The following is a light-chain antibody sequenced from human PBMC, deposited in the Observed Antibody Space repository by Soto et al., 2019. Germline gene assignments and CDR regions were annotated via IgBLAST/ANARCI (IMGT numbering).Light chain of an antibody. CDR3: QQYNTYST. J-gene: IGKJ1*01. V-gene: IGKV1-27*01. CDR1: QGITNY. Sequence: DIQMTQSPSSLSASVGDRVTITCQASQGITNYLNWYQQKPGKAPKLLIYGASTLQSGVPSRFSGSGSGTDFTLTISSLPPDDFATYYCQQYNTYSTFGQGTKVDI. CDR2: GAS.